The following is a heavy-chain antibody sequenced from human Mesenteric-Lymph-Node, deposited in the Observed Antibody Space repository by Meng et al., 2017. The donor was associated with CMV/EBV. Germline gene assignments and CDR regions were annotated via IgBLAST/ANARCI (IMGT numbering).Heavy chain of an antibody. Sequence: SCRSSGYKFHLFGVNWVRQAAGKGVEWMEWSSAYRADTKYITRLQDRLSITTDRSTETANMELRTLTSDVTDVYYCARTESFTNYGDYWGQGSLVTVSS. J-gene: IGHJ4*02. CDR2: SSAYRADT. CDR3: ARTESFTNYGDY. D-gene: IGHD2-8*01. CDR1: GYKFHLFG. V-gene: IGHV1-18*01.